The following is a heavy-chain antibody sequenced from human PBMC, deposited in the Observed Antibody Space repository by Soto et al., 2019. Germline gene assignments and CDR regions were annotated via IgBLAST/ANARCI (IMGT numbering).Heavy chain of an antibody. Sequence: SETLSLTCTVSGGSVSSSSYYWSWIRQPPGKGLEWVGYISYSGSTNYNPSLKSRVTLSVDTSQNQFSLKLSSVTAADTAVYYCARANRVVVHFDSWGQGTLVTVSS. D-gene: IGHD2-15*01. CDR3: ARANRVVVHFDS. CDR2: ISYSGST. V-gene: IGHV4-61*01. J-gene: IGHJ4*02. CDR1: GGSVSSSSYY.